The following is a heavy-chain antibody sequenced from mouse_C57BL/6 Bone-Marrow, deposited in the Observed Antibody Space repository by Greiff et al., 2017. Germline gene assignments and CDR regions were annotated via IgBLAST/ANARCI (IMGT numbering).Heavy chain of an antibody. CDR3: ARASYYDDSSPYAMDF. CDR2: IYPRSGYT. J-gene: IGHJ4*01. V-gene: IGHV1-81*01. CDR1: GYTFTSYG. Sequence: QVQLQQSGAELARPGASVKLSCKASGYTFTSYGISWVKQRPGQGLEWIGEIYPRSGYTYYNEKFKGKATLTADKSSSTAYMELRSLTSEDAAVYIWARASYYDDSSPYAMDFWCQGTAITVSA. D-gene: IGHD1-1*01.